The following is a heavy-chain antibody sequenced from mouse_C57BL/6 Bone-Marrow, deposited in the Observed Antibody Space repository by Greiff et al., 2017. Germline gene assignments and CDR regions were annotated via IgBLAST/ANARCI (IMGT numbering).Heavy chain of an antibody. CDR2: IDPSDSYT. CDR1: GYTFTSYW. CDR3: ARPRTGDYFDY. Sequence: VQLQQSGAELVMPGASVKLSCKASGYTFTSYWLHWVKQRPGQGLEWIGEIDPSDSYTNYNQKFKGKSTLTVDKSSSTAYMQLSSLTSEDSAVYYCARPRTGDYFDYWGQGTTLTVSS. V-gene: IGHV1-69*01. D-gene: IGHD4-1*01. J-gene: IGHJ2*01.